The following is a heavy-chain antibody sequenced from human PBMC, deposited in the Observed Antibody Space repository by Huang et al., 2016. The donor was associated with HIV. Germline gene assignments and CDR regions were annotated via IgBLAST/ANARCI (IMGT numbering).Heavy chain of an antibody. CDR1: GYTFNGYW. V-gene: IGHV5-51*01. J-gene: IGHJ3*02. CDR3: ARQGVGDFVVEPTGLGAFDI. CDR2: ISPVGSDT. Sequence: EVQLVQSGAVVKKPGESLKISCKGSGYTFNGYWIGWVRQMPGKGREWRGIISPVGSDTTYSPSFHGQVTISADKSISTAYWQWGGLKASDTAMYYCARQGVGDFVVEPTGLGAFDIWGQGTMVTVSS. D-gene: IGHD2-2*01.